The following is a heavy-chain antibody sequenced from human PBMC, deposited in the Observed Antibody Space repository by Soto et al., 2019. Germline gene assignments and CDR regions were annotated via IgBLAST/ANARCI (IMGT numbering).Heavy chain of an antibody. V-gene: IGHV4-34*01. CDR3: ARGGSTNGLFDY. CDR1: GGSFANYY. J-gene: IGHJ4*02. Sequence: SETLSLTCAVYGGSFANYYWNWIRQPPGKGLEWIGEINYSGSTDYNPSLESRVTISVDTSKNQFSLNLSSVTAADTAVYYCARGGSTNGLFDYWGQGTLVTVSS. CDR2: INYSGST.